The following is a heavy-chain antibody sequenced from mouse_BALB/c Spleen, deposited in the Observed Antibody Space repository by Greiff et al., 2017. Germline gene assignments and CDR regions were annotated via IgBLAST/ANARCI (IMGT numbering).Heavy chain of an antibody. CDR1: GYTFTSYV. J-gene: IGHJ3*01. D-gene: IGHD2-14*01. V-gene: IGHV1-14*01. Sequence: VQLQQSGPELVKPGASVKMSCKASGYTFTSYVMHWVKQKPGQGLEWIGYINPYNDGTKYNEKFKGKATLTSDKSSSTAYMELSSLTSEDSAVYYCAPYYRYDVSWFAYWGQGTLVTVSA. CDR2: INPYNDGT. CDR3: APYYRYDVSWFAY.